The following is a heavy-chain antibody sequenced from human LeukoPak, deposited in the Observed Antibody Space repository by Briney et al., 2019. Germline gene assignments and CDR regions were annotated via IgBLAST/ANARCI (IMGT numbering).Heavy chain of an antibody. D-gene: IGHD2-15*01. CDR2: ISYDGSNK. CDR1: GFTFSSYA. J-gene: IGHJ4*02. Sequence: GGSLRLSCAASGFTFSSYAMHWVRQAPGKGLEWVAVISYDGSNKYYADSVKGRFTISRDNSKNTLYLQMNSLRAEDTAVYYCARESKSSRGSLHLFDYWGQGTLVTVSS. CDR3: ARESKSSRGSLHLFDY. V-gene: IGHV3-30*04.